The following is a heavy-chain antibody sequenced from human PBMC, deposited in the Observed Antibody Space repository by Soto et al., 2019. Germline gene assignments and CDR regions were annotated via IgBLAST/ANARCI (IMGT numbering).Heavy chain of an antibody. CDR2: IYYSGNT. Sequence: QVQLQESGPGLVKPSQTLSLTCTVSGGSVSGGDYYWSWLRQPPGKGLEWIAYIYYSGNTYYNPSLKRRLTISVDTSKNPFSLQLTFVTAADTAVYYCARATRIAVAGPAFDYWGQGTLVTVSS. J-gene: IGHJ4*02. CDR1: GGSVSGGDYY. V-gene: IGHV4-30-4*01. CDR3: ARATRIAVAGPAFDY. D-gene: IGHD6-19*01.